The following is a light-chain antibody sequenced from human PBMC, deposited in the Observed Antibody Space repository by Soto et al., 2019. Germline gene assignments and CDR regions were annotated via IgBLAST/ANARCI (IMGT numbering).Light chain of an antibody. CDR1: ESVYSN. CDR2: GAS. V-gene: IGKV3-20*01. Sequence: EIVMTESPATLSVSPGERATLSCRASESVYSNLSWYQQKPGQAPRLLIYGASSRATGIPDRFSGSGSGTDFALTISRLEPEDFAVYFCQQYANSPFTFGPGTKVDI. J-gene: IGKJ3*01. CDR3: QQYANSPFT.